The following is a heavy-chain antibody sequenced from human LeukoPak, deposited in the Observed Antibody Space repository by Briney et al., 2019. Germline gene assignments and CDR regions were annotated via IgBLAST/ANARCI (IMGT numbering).Heavy chain of an antibody. CDR3: ARDRGSSPFDY. V-gene: IGHV1-69*04. J-gene: IGHJ4*02. Sequence: GASVKVSCKASGYTFTSYGISWVRQAPGQGLEWMGRIIPILGIANYAQKFQGRVTITADKSTSTDYMELSSLRSEDTAVYYCARDRGSSPFDYWGQGTLVTVSS. CDR2: IIPILGIA. D-gene: IGHD6-6*01. CDR1: GYTFTSYG.